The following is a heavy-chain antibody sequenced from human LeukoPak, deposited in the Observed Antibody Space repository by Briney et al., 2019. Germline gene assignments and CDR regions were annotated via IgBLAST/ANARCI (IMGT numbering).Heavy chain of an antibody. J-gene: IGHJ5*02. CDR2: IYYSGST. V-gene: IGHV4-59*01. CDR3: ARKVESKWFDP. Sequence: PSETLSLTCSVSGGSINSYYWSWIRQPPGKGLEWLGYIYYSGSTKYNPSLKSRISISVDTSKNQFSLKLTSVTSADTAVYYCARKVESKWFDPWGQGTLVTVSS. CDR1: GGSINSYY. D-gene: IGHD1-1*01.